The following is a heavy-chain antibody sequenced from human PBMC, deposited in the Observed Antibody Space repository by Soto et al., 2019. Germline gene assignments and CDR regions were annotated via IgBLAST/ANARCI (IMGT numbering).Heavy chain of an antibody. CDR1: GLTVSSNY. V-gene: IGHV3-53*01. D-gene: IGHD2-15*01. Sequence: LRLSCAASGLTVSSNYIAWVRQAPWKGLEWVAVIYSGGSAYYADSVKGRSFISRDTSKNTVYLEMHSLSAEDTAVYFCARDGGCSGGNCYNWFDPWGQGTLVTVSS. J-gene: IGHJ5*02. CDR2: IYSGGSA. CDR3: ARDGGCSGGNCYNWFDP.